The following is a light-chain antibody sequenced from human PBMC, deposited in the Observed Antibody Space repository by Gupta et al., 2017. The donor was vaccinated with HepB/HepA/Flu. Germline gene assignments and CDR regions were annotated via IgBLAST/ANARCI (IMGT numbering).Light chain of an antibody. CDR2: AAS. CDR1: HDMTNS. J-gene: IGKJ4*01. CDR3: QADETLLLT. Sequence: DILMTQSPSSLSASVGDRVTITCQASHDMTNSLNWYQQKPGKAPKLLIYAASNLETGVPSRFSGRSSGTNFSFTISSLQPEDIATYYCQADETLLLTFGRGTKVQIE. V-gene: IGKV1-33*01.